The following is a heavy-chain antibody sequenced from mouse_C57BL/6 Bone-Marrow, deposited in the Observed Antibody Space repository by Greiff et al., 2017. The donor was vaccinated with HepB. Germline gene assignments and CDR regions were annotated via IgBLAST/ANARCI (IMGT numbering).Heavy chain of an antibody. V-gene: IGHV5-6*01. Sequence: EVQLVESGGDLVKPGGSLKLSCAASGFTFSSYDMSWVRQTPDKRLEWVATISSGGSYTYYPDSVKGRFTISRDNAKNTLYLQMSSLKSEDTAMYYCARRVRVFFDYWGQGTTLTVSS. D-gene: IGHD2-1*01. CDR2: ISSGGSYT. CDR3: ARRVRVFFDY. J-gene: IGHJ2*01. CDR1: GFTFSSYD.